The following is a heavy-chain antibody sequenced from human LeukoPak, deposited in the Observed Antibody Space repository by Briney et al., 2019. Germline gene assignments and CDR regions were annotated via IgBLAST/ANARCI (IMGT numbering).Heavy chain of an antibody. V-gene: IGHV4-34*01. CDR1: GGSFSGYY. CDR2: INHSGST. Sequence: PSETLSLTCAVYGGSFSGYYWSWIRQPPGKGLEWIGEINHSGSTNYNPSLKSRVTISVDTSKNQFSLKLSSVTAADTAVYYCARAAGYSSSWYSGGYWYFDLWGRGTLVTASS. D-gene: IGHD6-13*01. CDR3: ARAAGYSSSWYSGGYWYFDL. J-gene: IGHJ2*01.